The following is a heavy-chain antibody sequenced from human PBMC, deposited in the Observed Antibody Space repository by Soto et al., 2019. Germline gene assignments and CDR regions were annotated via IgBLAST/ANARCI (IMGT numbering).Heavy chain of an antibody. V-gene: IGHV3-7*01. CDR1: GFTFSSYW. CDR3: AIGGFTIFGVVIKGHYMDV. J-gene: IGHJ6*03. CDR2: IKQDGSEK. D-gene: IGHD3-3*01. Sequence: PGGSQILSCAASGFTFSSYWMSWVRQAPGKGLEWVANIKQDGSEKYYVDSVKGRFTISRDNAKNSLYLQMNSLRAEDTAVYYCAIGGFTIFGVVIKGHYMDVWGKGTTVTVSS.